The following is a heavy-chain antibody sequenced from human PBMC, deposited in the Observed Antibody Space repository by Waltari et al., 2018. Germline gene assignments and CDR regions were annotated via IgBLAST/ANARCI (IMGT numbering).Heavy chain of an antibody. CDR3: ARTPSSYCGGDCYQYYFDY. CDR1: GGSISSSSYY. CDR2: IYYSGST. D-gene: IGHD2-21*02. J-gene: IGHJ4*02. Sequence: QLQLQESGPGLVKPSETLSLTCTVSGGSISSSSYYWGWIRQPPGKGLEWIGSIYYSGSTYYNPSLKSRVTISVDTSKIQFSLKLSSVTAADTAVYYCARTPSSYCGGDCYQYYFDYWGQGTLVTVSS. V-gene: IGHV4-39*01.